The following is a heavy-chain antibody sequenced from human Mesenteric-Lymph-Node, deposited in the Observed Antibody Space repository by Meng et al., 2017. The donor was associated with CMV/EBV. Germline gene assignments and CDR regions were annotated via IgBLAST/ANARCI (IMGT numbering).Heavy chain of an antibody. CDR2: INTKTGNP. D-gene: IGHD6-13*01. CDR1: GSPFTTYA. V-gene: IGHV7-4-1*02. Sequence: SGSPFTTYAINWLRQAPGQGLEWMGWINTKTGNPTYAPGFTGQFVFSLDTSVNTAYLQISSLKAEDTAVYYCARDPLSSTSWNFDYWGQGTLVTVSS. J-gene: IGHJ4*02. CDR3: ARDPLSSTSWNFDY.